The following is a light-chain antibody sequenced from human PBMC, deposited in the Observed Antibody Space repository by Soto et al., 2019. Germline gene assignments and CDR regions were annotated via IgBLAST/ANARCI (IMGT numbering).Light chain of an antibody. CDR2: EVS. J-gene: IGLJ1*01. Sequence: QSPLTQPASVSGSPGQSVTISCTGTSTDVGSYNLVSWYQQHPGKAPKLMIYEVSKRPSGVSNRFSGSKSGNTASLTISGLQAEDEADYYCCSYAGSRTYYVFGTGTKLTVL. V-gene: IGLV2-23*02. CDR3: CSYAGSRTYYV. CDR1: STDVGSYNL.